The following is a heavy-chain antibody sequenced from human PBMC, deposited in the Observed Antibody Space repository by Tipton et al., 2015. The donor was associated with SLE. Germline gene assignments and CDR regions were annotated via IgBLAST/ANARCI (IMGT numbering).Heavy chain of an antibody. J-gene: IGHJ4*02. Sequence: TLSLTCTVSGGSISSYYWSWIRQPPGKGLEWFGYIYYSGSTNYNPSLKSRVTISVDTSKNQFSLKLSSVTAADTAVYYCARESYDSSGYYFDYWGQGTLVTVSS. D-gene: IGHD3-22*01. CDR3: ARESYDSSGYYFDY. CDR1: GGSISSYY. V-gene: IGHV4-59*01. CDR2: IYYSGST.